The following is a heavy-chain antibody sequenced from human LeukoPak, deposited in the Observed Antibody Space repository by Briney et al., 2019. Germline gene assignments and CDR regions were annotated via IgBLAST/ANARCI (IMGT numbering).Heavy chain of an antibody. CDR3: ARGGITMVRGVITPYYFDY. J-gene: IGHJ4*02. D-gene: IGHD3-10*01. V-gene: IGHV1-46*01. CDR2: INPSGGST. CDR1: GYTFTSYY. Sequence: ASVKVSCKASGYTFTSYYMHWVRQAPGQGLEWMGIINPSGGSTSYAQNFQGRVTITADESTSTAYMELSSLRSEDTAVYYCARGGITMVRGVITPYYFDYWGQGTLVTVSS.